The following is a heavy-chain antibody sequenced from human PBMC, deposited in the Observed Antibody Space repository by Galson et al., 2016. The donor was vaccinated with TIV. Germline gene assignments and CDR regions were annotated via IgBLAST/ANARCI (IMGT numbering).Heavy chain of an antibody. V-gene: IGHV4-38-2*01. CDR1: GYSISSGYY. Sequence: ETLSLTCAVSGYSISSGYYWGWVRQPPGKGLEWLGNICXXETTYYNPSLESRVSISVDTSKNQFSLMLSSVTAADTAVYYCVRIGMLRESCSCHACPGIFDTWGQGILXXVSS. J-gene: IGHJ5*02. CDR2: ICXXETT. CDR3: VRIGMLRESCSCHACPGIFDT. D-gene: IGHD2/OR15-2a*01.